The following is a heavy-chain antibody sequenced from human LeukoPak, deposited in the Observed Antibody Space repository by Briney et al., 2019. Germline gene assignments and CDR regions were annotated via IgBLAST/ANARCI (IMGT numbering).Heavy chain of an antibody. CDR1: GFTFSVYS. CDR2: ITSNSATI. CDR3: ARSVGGHFDY. J-gene: IGHJ4*02. D-gene: IGHD3-16*01. V-gene: IGHV3-48*02. Sequence: PGGSLRLSCAASGFTFSVYSMNWVRQPPGVGLEWVSYITSNSATIQYADSVKGRFTISRDNAKNSLSLQMNSLRDEDTAVYYCARSVGGHFDYWGQGMLVTVSS.